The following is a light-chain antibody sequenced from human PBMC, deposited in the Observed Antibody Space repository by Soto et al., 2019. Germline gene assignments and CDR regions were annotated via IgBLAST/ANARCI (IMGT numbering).Light chain of an antibody. Sequence: SVLTQPPSASGSPGQSVTISCTGTSSDVGGYNYVSWFQHHPGKAPKLMIYEVSKRPSGVPDRFSGSKSGNTASLTVSGLQAEDEADYYCSSYAVSNNLRVFGTGTKVTVL. V-gene: IGLV2-8*01. CDR3: SSYAVSNNLRV. CDR1: SSDVGGYNY. CDR2: EVS. J-gene: IGLJ1*01.